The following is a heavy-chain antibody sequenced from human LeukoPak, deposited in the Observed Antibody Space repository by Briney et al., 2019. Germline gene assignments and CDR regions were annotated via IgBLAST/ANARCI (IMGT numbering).Heavy chain of an antibody. V-gene: IGHV4-39*01. J-gene: IGHJ4*02. Sequence: SETLSLTCTVSGGSISSSSYYWGWLRQPPGKGLEWIGSIYYSGSTYYNPSLKSRVTISVDTSKNQFSLKLSSVTAADTAVYYCASRPLNYYDSSGYYYGPVRYWGQGTLVTVSS. CDR1: GGSISSSSYY. CDR2: IYYSGST. CDR3: ASRPLNYYDSSGYYYGPVRY. D-gene: IGHD3-22*01.